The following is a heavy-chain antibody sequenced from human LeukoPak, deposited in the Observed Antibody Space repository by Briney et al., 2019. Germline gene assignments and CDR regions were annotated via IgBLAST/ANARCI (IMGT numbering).Heavy chain of an antibody. J-gene: IGHJ4*02. Sequence: SQTLSLTCAISGDSVSGNSATWNWIRQSPSRGLEWLGRTYYRSKWFNDYAVSVEGRITVNPDTSENQFSLQLNSVTPEDTAVYYCTRAFLYSSSSTFDYWGQGTLVTVSS. V-gene: IGHV6-1*01. CDR1: GDSVSGNSAT. D-gene: IGHD6-13*01. CDR2: TYYRSKWFN. CDR3: TRAFLYSSSSTFDY.